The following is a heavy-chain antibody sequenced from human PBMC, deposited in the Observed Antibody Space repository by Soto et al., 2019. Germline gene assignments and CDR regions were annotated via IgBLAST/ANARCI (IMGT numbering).Heavy chain of an antibody. Sequence: ASVKLSCEASGGSISSYAISWVRQAPGQGLEWMGGIIPIFGTANYAQKFQGRVTITADESTSTAYMELSSLRSEDTAVYYCARDYGPDSSGYYDWFDPWGQGTLVTVSS. CDR3: ARDYGPDSSGYYDWFDP. D-gene: IGHD3-22*01. CDR1: GGSISSYA. CDR2: IIPIFGTA. J-gene: IGHJ5*02. V-gene: IGHV1-69*13.